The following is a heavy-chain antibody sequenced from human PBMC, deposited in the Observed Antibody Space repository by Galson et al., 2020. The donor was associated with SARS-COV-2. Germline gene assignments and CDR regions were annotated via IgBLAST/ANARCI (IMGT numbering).Heavy chain of an antibody. CDR1: GFTFSSYW. CDR3: ARDPWDDFWSGFDDY. V-gene: IGHV3-7*01. J-gene: IGHJ4*02. CDR2: IKQDGSEK. Sequence: GESLKISCAASGFTFSSYWMSWVRQAPGKGLEWVANIKQDGSEKYYVDSVKGQFTISRDNAKNSLYLQMNSLRAEDTAVYYCARDPWDDFWSGFDDYWGQGTLVTVSS. D-gene: IGHD3-3*01.